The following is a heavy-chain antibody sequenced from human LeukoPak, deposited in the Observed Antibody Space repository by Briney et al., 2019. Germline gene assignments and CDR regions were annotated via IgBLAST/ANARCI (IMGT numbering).Heavy chain of an antibody. CDR1: GFTVSRNY. D-gene: IGHD2-21*01. V-gene: IGHV3-66*04. CDR2: IYSGGST. J-gene: IGHJ5*02. CDR3: ARRSPYCCLCP. Sequence: GGSLRLSCAASGFTVSRNYMRCVRQAPGKGLEWVSVIYSGGSTYYADSVKGRFTISRDSSKNTLYLQMNSLRAEDTAVYYCARRSPYCCLCPWGQGTLVTVSS.